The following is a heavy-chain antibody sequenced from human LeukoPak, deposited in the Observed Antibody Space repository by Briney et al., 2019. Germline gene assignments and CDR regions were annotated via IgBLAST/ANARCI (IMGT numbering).Heavy chain of an antibody. V-gene: IGHV3-7*05. CDR3: ANSGRYYDILTGYSPYYYGMDV. CDR2: IKEDGSDI. D-gene: IGHD3-9*01. CDR1: GFTFTTYS. Sequence: PGGSLRLSCAASGFTFTTYSMTWVRQAPGRGLEWVARIKEDGSDIHYVDSVKGRFTISRDNARNSLYLQMNSLRAEDTAVYYCANSGRYYDILTGYSPYYYGMDVWGQGTTVTVSS. J-gene: IGHJ6*02.